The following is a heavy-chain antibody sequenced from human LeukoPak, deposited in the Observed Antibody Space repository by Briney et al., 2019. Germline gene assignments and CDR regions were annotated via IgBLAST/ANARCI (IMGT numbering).Heavy chain of an antibody. D-gene: IGHD3-10*01. CDR2: INPSGRT. CDR1: GGSFNTYN. J-gene: IGHJ4*02. Sequence: SETLSLTCGVHGGSFNTYNCTWIRQSAGKGLEWIGEINPSGRTTYNPSLKSRVTISVDTSKNQFSLKLSSVTAADTAVYYCARGPIARGLDYWGQGTLVTVSS. CDR3: ARGPIARGLDY. V-gene: IGHV4-34*01.